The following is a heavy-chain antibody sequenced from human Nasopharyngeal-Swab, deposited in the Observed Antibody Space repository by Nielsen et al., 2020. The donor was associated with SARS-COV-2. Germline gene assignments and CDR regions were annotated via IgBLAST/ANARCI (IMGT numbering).Heavy chain of an antibody. D-gene: IGHD3-10*01. Sequence: WVRQAPGQGLEWMGGISAYNGNTNYAQKPQGRVTMTTDTSTSTAYMELRSLRSDDTAVYYCARVTELLGREFDPWGQGTLVTVSS. CDR2: ISAYNGNT. CDR3: ARVTELLGREFDP. J-gene: IGHJ5*02. V-gene: IGHV1-18*01.